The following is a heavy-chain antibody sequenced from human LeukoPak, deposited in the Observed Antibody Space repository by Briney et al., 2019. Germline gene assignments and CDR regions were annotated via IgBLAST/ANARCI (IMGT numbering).Heavy chain of an antibody. Sequence: ASVKVSCKASGYSFTTYAISWVRQAPGQGVEWMGWINTDTGNPTYAQGFTGRFVFSLDTSVSTAYLQISSLKAEDTAVYYCARVSSGWYLDYWGQGTLVTVSS. CDR2: INTDTGNP. CDR3: ARVSSGWYLDY. V-gene: IGHV7-4-1*02. J-gene: IGHJ4*02. CDR1: GYSFTTYA. D-gene: IGHD6-19*01.